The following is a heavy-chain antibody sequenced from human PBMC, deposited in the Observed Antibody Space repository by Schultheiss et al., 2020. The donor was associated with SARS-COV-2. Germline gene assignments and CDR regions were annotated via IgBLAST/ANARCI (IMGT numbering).Heavy chain of an antibody. Sequence: GSLRLSCAVYGGSFSGYYWSWIRQPPGKGLEWIGEINHSGSTNYNPSLKSRVTISLDTSKNQFSLKLRSVTAADTAVYYCASRGPRPQSAFDIWGQGTMVTVSS. J-gene: IGHJ3*02. CDR2: INHSGST. V-gene: IGHV4-34*01. D-gene: IGHD3-16*01. CDR1: GGSFSGYY. CDR3: ASRGPRPQSAFDI.